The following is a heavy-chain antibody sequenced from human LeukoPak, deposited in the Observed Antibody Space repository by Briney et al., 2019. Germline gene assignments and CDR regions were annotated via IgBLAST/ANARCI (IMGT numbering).Heavy chain of an antibody. CDR1: GFTFNNYG. J-gene: IGHJ4*02. CDR2: ISYDGRSR. Sequence: GGSLRLSCAASGFTFNNYGMYWVRQAPGKGLEWVASISYDGRSRNYADSVRGRFTISRDDAKNTLYLQMNSLRAEDTAVYNCAKSLAEDGAYYIDYWGQGTLVTVSS. D-gene: IGHD6-13*01. CDR3: AKSLAEDGAYYIDY. V-gene: IGHV3-30*18.